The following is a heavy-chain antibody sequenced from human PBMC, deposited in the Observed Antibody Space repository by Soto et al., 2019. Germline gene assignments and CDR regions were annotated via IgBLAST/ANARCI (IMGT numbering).Heavy chain of an antibody. D-gene: IGHD3-10*01. Sequence: SETLSLTCAVSGGSISSGGYSWSWIRQPPGKGLEWIGYIYHSGSTYYNPSLKSRVTISVDRSKNQFSLKLSSVTAADTAVYYCARGAPVFIQQWGQGTLGTVSS. CDR3: ARGAPVFIQQ. J-gene: IGHJ1*01. CDR2: IYHSGST. CDR1: GGSISSGGYS. V-gene: IGHV4-30-2*01.